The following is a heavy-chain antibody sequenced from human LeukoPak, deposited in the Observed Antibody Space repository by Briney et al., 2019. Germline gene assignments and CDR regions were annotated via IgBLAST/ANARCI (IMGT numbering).Heavy chain of an antibody. V-gene: IGHV3-53*01. J-gene: IGHJ3*02. CDR2: IYSGGST. CDR1: GFTVSGHY. CDR3: ARDSSLYDAFDI. Sequence: GGSLRLSCAASGFTVSGHYMNWVRQAPGKGLEWVSLIYSGGSTSYADSVKGRFTISRDNSKNTLYLQMNSLRAEDTAVYYCARDSSLYDAFDIRGQGTMVTVSS.